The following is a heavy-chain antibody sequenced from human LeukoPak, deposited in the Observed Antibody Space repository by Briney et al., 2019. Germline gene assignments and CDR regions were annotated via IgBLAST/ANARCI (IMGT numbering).Heavy chain of an antibody. V-gene: IGHV3-53*01. CDR2: IFGGGGT. D-gene: IGHD5-24*01. J-gene: IGHJ4*02. CDR3: TRAGHNWEHDY. Sequence: GGSLRLSCAAFGFTVSSNYMSWVRQAPGKGLEWVSVIFGGGGTYYGDSVKGRFTISRGNAKNTLYLQMNSLRADDTAVYYCTRAGHNWEHDYWGQGTLVTVSS. CDR1: GFTVSSNY.